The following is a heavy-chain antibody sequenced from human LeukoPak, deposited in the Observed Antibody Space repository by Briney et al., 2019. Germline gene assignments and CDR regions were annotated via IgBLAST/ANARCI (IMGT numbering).Heavy chain of an antibody. J-gene: IGHJ4*02. D-gene: IGHD3-22*01. CDR1: GFSFDDYG. CDR3: ARESRVYYDSSGYTY. V-gene: IGHV3-20*04. Sequence: GGSLRLSCAASGFSFDDYGMAWVRQAPGKGLEWVSAISWNGGAKDYAESVKGRFSISRDNAKNSLHLQMNSLRAEDTALYYCARESRVYYDSSGYTYWGQGTLVTVSS. CDR2: ISWNGGAK.